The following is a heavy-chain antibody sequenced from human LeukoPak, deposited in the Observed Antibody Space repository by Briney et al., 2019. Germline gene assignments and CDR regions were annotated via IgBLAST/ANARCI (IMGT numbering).Heavy chain of an antibody. CDR1: GGTFISYT. Sequence: ASVKVSCKASGGTFISYTISWVRQAPGQGREWMGRIIPILGIANYAQKFQRRVTITADKSTSTAYMELSSLRSEDTAVYYCARGPDYSNYLNWFDPWGQGTLVTVSS. V-gene: IGHV1-69*02. CDR3: ARGPDYSNYLNWFDP. CDR2: IIPILGIA. J-gene: IGHJ5*02. D-gene: IGHD4-11*01.